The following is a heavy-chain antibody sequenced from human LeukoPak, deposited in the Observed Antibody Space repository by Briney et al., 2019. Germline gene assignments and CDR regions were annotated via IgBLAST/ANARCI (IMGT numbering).Heavy chain of an antibody. Sequence: SETLSLTCTVSGGSISSYYWSWIRQPPGMGLEWIGYIYDSGSTNYNPSLKSRVAISVDTSKNQFSLKLSSVTAADTAVYYCARGTAMVSFDYWGQGTLVNVSS. J-gene: IGHJ4*02. CDR1: GGSISSYY. CDR3: ARGTAMVSFDY. D-gene: IGHD5-18*01. V-gene: IGHV4-59*01. CDR2: IYDSGST.